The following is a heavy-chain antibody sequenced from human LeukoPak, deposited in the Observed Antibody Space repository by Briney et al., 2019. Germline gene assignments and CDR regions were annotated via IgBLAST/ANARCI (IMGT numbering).Heavy chain of an antibody. CDR1: GYTFTSHG. CDR2: ISAYNGNT. V-gene: IGHV1-18*01. CDR3: ARDSGPSTISSWPFDY. Sequence: ASVKVSCKASGYTFTSHGISWVRQAPGQGLEWMGWISAYNGNTNYAQKLQGRVTMTTDTSTSTAYMELRSLRSDDTAVYYCARDSGPSTISSWPFDYWGQGTLVTVSS. J-gene: IGHJ4*02. D-gene: IGHD6-13*01.